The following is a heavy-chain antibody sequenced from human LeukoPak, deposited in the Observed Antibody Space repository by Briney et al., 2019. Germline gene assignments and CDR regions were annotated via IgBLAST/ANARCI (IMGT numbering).Heavy chain of an antibody. CDR1: GGSISSGSYY. J-gene: IGHJ4*02. Sequence: SETLSLTCTVSGGSISSGSYYWSWIRQPAGKGLEWIGRIYTSGSTNYNPSLKSRVTISVDTSKNQFSLKLSSVPAADTAVYYCARLTYYDYVWGSYRYYFDYWGQGTLVTVSS. D-gene: IGHD3-16*02. CDR3: ARLTYYDYVWGSYRYYFDY. V-gene: IGHV4-61*02. CDR2: IYTSGST.